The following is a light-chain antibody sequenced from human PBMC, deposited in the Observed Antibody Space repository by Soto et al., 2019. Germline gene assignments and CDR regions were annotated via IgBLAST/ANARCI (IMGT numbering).Light chain of an antibody. Sequence: EIVLTQSPGTLSLSPGESATLSCRASQSVSNNYLAWYQQRPGQAPRLLIYGASNRATGVPDRFSGTGSGTDFTLTISRLELEDFALYSCQQYGDSPIYTFGQGTKLEIK. CDR2: GAS. CDR3: QQYGDSPIYT. V-gene: IGKV3-20*01. CDR1: QSVSNNY. J-gene: IGKJ2*01.